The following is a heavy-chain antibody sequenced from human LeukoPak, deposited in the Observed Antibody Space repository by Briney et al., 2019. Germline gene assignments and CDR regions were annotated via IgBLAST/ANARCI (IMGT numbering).Heavy chain of an antibody. CDR2: ISGSGGST. CDR1: GFTFSSYA. Sequence: PGGSLRLSCAASGFTFSSYAMSWVRQAPGEGLERVSAISGSGGSTYYADSVKGRFTISRDNSKNTLYLQMNSLRAEDTAVYYCAKDEAGYYGSGTFDYWGQGTLVTVSS. CDR3: AKDEAGYYGSGTFDY. D-gene: IGHD3-10*01. J-gene: IGHJ4*02. V-gene: IGHV3-23*01.